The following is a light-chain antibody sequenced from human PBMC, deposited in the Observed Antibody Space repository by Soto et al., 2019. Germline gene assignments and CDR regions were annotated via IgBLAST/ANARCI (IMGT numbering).Light chain of an antibody. Sequence: EIVLTQSPGTLSLSPGERTTLSCRASQSVSSDFLAWYQQKPGQAPRLLIYDASNRATGIPDRFSGSGSETDFTLTISRLEPEDFAVYYCQQYGSSPRTFGQGTKVEIK. V-gene: IGKV3-20*01. CDR1: QSVSSDF. CDR2: DAS. J-gene: IGKJ1*01. CDR3: QQYGSSPRT.